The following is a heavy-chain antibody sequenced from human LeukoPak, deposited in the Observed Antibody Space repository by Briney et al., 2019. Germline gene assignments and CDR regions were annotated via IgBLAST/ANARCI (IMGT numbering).Heavy chain of an antibody. Sequence: PGGSLRLSCAASGFTFSSYGMLWVRQAPGKGLEGVADIWYDGSNKYYADSVKGRFTISRDNSKNTLYLQMNSLRAEDTAVYYCAREVSVVVPAATQYNWFDPWGQGTLVTVSS. J-gene: IGHJ5*02. CDR1: GFTFSSYG. CDR3: AREVSVVVPAATQYNWFDP. D-gene: IGHD2-2*01. CDR2: IWYDGSNK. V-gene: IGHV3-33*01.